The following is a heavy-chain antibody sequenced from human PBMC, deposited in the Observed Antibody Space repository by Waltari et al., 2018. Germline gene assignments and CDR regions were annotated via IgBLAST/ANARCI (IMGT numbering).Heavy chain of an antibody. D-gene: IGHD2-2*01. V-gene: IGHV4-34*01. J-gene: IGHJ1*01. CDR3: ARGGHSSSWSRPALQF. CDR2: VNDSGIT. CDR1: GGSFDAYY. Sequence: QVEVKQWGAGLLKPSETLSLTCGVYGGSFDAYYWSWIRQTPGKGLEWLGEVNDSGITNYNPSLKSRVTISEDKSKNQFSLKVRSVVAADTGVYYCARGGHSSSWSRPALQFWGQGTPVTVSP.